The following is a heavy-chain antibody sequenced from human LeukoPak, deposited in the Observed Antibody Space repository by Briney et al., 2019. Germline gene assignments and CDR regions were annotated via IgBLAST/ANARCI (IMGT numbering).Heavy chain of an antibody. CDR2: IIPILGIA. CDR3: ARVRENDFSCHYSDY. D-gene: IGHD3-3*01. J-gene: IGHJ4*02. V-gene: IGHV1-69*04. Sequence: SVKVSCKASGGTFSSYAISWVRQAPGQGLEWMGRIIPILGIANYAQKFQGRVTITADKSTSTAYMELSSLRSEDTAVYYCARVRENDFSCHYSDYWGQGTLATVSS. CDR1: GGTFSSYA.